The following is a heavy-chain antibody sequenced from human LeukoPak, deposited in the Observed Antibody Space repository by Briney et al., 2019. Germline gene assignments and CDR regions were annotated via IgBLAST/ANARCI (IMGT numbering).Heavy chain of an antibody. J-gene: IGHJ4*02. V-gene: IGHV1-8*03. CDR3: ARVNYDYVWGSYRPFDY. CDR1: GYTFTSYD. Sequence: ASVKVSCKASGYTFTSYDINGVRQATGQGLEWMGWMNPNSGNTGYAQKFQGRVTITRNTSISTAYMELSSLRSEDTAVYYCARVNYDYVWGSYRPFDYWGQGTQVTVSS. CDR2: MNPNSGNT. D-gene: IGHD3-16*02.